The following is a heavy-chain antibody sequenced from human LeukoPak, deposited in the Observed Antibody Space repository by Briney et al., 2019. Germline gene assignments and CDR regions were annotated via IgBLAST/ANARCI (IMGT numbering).Heavy chain of an antibody. V-gene: IGHV3-53*01. D-gene: IGHD4-17*01. CDR2: IYSGGST. CDR1: GFTVSSNY. CDR3: ASSLLYGEGYFEL. Sequence: GGSLRLSCAASGFTVSSNYMSWVRQAPGKGLEWVSVIYSGGSTYYADSVRGRFTISRDNSRNTLYLQMNSLRAEDTAVYYCASSLLYGEGYFELQGRGTLVTVSS. J-gene: IGHJ2*01.